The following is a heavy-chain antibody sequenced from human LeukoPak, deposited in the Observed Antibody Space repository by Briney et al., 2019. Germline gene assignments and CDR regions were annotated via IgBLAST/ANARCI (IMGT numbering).Heavy chain of an antibody. CDR2: INPNSGGT. V-gene: IGHV1-2*02. J-gene: IGHJ6*03. CDR3: ARDRVAVAGTNYYYYMDV. CDR1: GYTFTGYY. Sequence: GASVKVSCKASGYTFTGYYMHWVRQAPGQGLEWMGWINPNSGGTNYAQKFQGRVTMTRDTSISTAYMELSRLRSDDTAVYYCARDRVAVAGTNYYYYMDVWGKGTTVTVSS. D-gene: IGHD6-19*01.